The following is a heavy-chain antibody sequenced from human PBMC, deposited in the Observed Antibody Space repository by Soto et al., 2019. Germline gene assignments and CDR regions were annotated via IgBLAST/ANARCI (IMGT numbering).Heavy chain of an antibody. CDR2: IYDSGSP. CDR1: GGSISVYY. CDR3: ARGVGSSPPRY. Sequence: KSSETLSLTCTISGGSISVYYWSWIRQSPGQGLEWIGYIYDSGSPYYNPSLKTRVTISADTSKNQISLKLTSATAADTAVYFCARGVGSSPPRYWGRGTLVTVS. V-gene: IGHV4-59*01. D-gene: IGHD3-9*01. J-gene: IGHJ4*02.